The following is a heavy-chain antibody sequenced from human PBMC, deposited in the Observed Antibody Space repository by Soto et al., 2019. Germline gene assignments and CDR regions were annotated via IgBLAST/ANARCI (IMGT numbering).Heavy chain of an antibody. D-gene: IGHD5-12*01. J-gene: IGHJ6*02. CDR1: GFTFSSCA. Sequence: GGSLRLSCAASGFTFSSCAMHWVRQAPGKGLEWVAVISYDGSNKYYADSVKGRFTISRDNSKNTLYLQMNSLRAEDTAVYHCARDYYRFNSGYGFSMDVWGQGTTVTVSS. CDR2: ISYDGSNK. CDR3: ARDYYRFNSGYGFSMDV. V-gene: IGHV3-30-3*01.